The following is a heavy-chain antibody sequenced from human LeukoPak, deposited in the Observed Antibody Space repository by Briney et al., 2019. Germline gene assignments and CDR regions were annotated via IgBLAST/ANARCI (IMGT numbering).Heavy chain of an antibody. CDR3: AKDSVMTIDY. CDR1: GFTFSSYG. D-gene: IGHD3-16*01. J-gene: IGHJ4*02. Sequence: GGSLRLSGAASGFTFSSYGMHWVRQAPGKGLEWVAFIRYDGSKKYYADSVKGRFTISRDNSKNTLYLQMNSLRAEDTAVYYCAKDSVMTIDYWGQGTLVTVSS. V-gene: IGHV3-30*02. CDR2: IRYDGSKK.